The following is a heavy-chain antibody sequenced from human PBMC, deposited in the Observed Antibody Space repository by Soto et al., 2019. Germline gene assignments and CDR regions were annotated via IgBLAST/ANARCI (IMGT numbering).Heavy chain of an antibody. CDR1: GFTFSSYV. CDR3: AKVRADYYDSSGPIDY. Sequence: GGSLRLSCAASGFTFSSYVMSRVRQAPGKGLEWVSAISGSGGSTYYGDSVKGRFTISRYNSKNTLYLQMYSLRAEDTAVYYCAKVRADYYDSSGPIDYWGQGTLVTVSS. J-gene: IGHJ4*02. CDR2: ISGSGGST. V-gene: IGHV3-23*01. D-gene: IGHD3-22*01.